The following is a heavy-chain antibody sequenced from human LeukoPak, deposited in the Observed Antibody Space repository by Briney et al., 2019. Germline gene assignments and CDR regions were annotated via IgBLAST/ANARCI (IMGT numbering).Heavy chain of an antibody. CDR2: ISYAGNTHTGST. CDR1: GGSFSSYS. D-gene: IGHD1-14*01. V-gene: IGHV4-34*01. Sequence: KPSETLSLTCDVSGGSFSSYSCNWIRQPPGKGLEWIAEISYAGNTHTGSTSYSASLKSRVTISVDTPKNQFSLHLSSVTAADAGAYYCARGFSGFWEFDSWGQGTLVTVSS. J-gene: IGHJ4*02. CDR3: ARGFSGFWEFDS.